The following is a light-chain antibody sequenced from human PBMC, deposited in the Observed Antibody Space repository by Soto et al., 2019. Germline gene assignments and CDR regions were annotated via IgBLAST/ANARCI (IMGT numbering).Light chain of an antibody. CDR1: SSDVGGYNY. CDR2: EVN. J-gene: IGLJ1*01. V-gene: IGLV2-8*01. CDR3: TSYAGGNNV. Sequence: QSVLTQPPSASGSPGQSVTISCTGTSSDVGGYNYVSWYQQNPGIVPKLMIYEVNKRPSGVPDRFSGSKSGNTASLTVSGLQAEDEADYYCTSYAGGNNVFGTGTKLTVL.